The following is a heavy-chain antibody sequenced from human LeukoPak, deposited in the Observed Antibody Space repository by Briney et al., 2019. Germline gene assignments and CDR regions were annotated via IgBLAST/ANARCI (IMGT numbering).Heavy chain of an antibody. D-gene: IGHD1-1*01. CDR2: IYYSGST. CDR1: GGSISSYY. V-gene: IGHV4-59*01. CDR3: ARVSWFPGTSYYYMDV. J-gene: IGHJ6*03. Sequence: PSETLSLTCTVSGGSISSYYWSWIRQPPGKGLEWIGYIYYSGSTNYNPSLKSRVTISVDTSKNQFSLKLSSVTAADTAVYYCARVSWFPGTSYYYMDVWGKGTTVTVSS.